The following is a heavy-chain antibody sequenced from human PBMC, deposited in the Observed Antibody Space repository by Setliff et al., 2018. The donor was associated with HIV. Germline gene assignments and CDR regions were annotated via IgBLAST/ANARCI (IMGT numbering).Heavy chain of an antibody. CDR3: ATGGADYFGSVIYS. CDR1: YTYISLS. J-gene: IGHJ4*02. CDR2: ISSSGVYT. D-gene: IGHD3-10*01. Sequence: PGESLRLSCSYTYISLSMLWVRQAPGKGLEWVSSISSSGVYTLHADSVKGRFTVSRDNYKKTLYLQMNSLRVEDTALYYCATGGADYFGSVIYSWGQGTLVTVSS. V-gene: IGHV3-21*01.